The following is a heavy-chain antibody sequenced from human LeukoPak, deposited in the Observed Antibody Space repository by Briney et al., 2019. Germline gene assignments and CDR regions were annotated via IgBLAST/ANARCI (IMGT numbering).Heavy chain of an antibody. D-gene: IGHD2-21*02. Sequence: GGSLRLSCAASGFTFSSYGMHWVRQAPGKGLEGVAVIWYDGSKKYYADSVKGRFTISRDNSKNTLYLQMNSLRAEDTAVYYCARGYCGGDCYSGYFDYWGQGTLVTVSS. CDR2: IWYDGSKK. J-gene: IGHJ4*02. CDR3: ARGYCGGDCYSGYFDY. CDR1: GFTFSSYG. V-gene: IGHV3-33*01.